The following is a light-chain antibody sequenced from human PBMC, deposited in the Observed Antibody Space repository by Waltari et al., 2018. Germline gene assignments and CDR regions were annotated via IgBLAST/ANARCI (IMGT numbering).Light chain of an antibody. V-gene: IGKV1-39*01. Sequence: DIQLTQSPSSLSASVGDRVTITCRASQDISTYLNWYQLRPGKAPRLLIYLASNLQSGVPSRFSGSGFGTDFTLTISSLQPEDFATYCCHQSYTTIFTFGPGTKVDIK. CDR1: QDISTY. CDR3: HQSYTTIFT. J-gene: IGKJ3*01. CDR2: LAS.